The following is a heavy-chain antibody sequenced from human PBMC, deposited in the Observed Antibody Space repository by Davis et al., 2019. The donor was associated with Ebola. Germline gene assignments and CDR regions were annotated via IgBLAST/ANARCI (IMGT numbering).Heavy chain of an antibody. J-gene: IGHJ5*02. V-gene: IGHV3-48*03. D-gene: IGHD6-19*01. CDR3: ARSGESSAWYYS. CDR2: IGPSGTTI. CDR1: GFTFSSYE. Sequence: GGSLRLSCAASGFTFSSYEMNWVRQAPGKGLEWISYIGPSGTTIYYADSVKGRFTISRDNAKNSVYLQMKSLRAEDTAVYYCARSGESSAWYYSWGQGTLVTVSS.